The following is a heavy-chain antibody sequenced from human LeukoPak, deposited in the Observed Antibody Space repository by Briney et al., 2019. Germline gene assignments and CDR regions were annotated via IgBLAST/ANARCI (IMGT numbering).Heavy chain of an antibody. D-gene: IGHD1-26*01. V-gene: IGHV3-23*01. J-gene: IGHJ3*02. CDR2: ISGSGGST. CDR3: ARGGTYSWDAFDI. CDR1: GFTFSSYA. Sequence: GGSLRLSCAASGFTFSSYAMSWVRQAPGKGLEWVSAISGSGGSTYYADSVKGRFTISRDNSKNTLYLQMNSLRAEDTAVYYCARGGTYSWDAFDIWGQGTMVTVSS.